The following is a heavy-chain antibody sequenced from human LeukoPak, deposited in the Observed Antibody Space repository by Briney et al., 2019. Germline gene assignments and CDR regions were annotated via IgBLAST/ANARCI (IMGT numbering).Heavy chain of an antibody. Sequence: PSETLSLTCTVSGGSISSGSYYWSWIRQPAGKGLEWIGRIYTSGSTNYNPSLKSRVTISVDTSKNQFSLKLSSVTAADTAVYYCARDLDSSSWYYRSVGTDYWGQGTLVTVSS. V-gene: IGHV4-61*02. D-gene: IGHD6-13*01. J-gene: IGHJ4*02. CDR3: ARDLDSSSWYYRSVGTDY. CDR2: IYTSGST. CDR1: GGSISSGSYY.